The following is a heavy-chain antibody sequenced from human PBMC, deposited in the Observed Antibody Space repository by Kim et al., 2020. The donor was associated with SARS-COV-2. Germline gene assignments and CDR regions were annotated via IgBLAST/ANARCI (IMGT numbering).Heavy chain of an antibody. D-gene: IGHD3-10*02. CDR1: GFTFVNHG. Sequence: GGSLRLSCAASGFTFVNHGMSWVRQTPGKGLEWVSSIRGSGASTHYADSVKGRFTISRDNSKNTLYLQIHNLRAEDTAVYYCTRRQCSSTCRGFDYWGQGTLVTVSS. V-gene: IGHV3-23*01. CDR2: IRGSGAST. J-gene: IGHJ4*02. CDR3: TRRQCSSTCRGFDY.